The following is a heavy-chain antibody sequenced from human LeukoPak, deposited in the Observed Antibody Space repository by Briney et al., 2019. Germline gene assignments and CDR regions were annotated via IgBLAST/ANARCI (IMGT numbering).Heavy chain of an antibody. CDR3: ATDRVYRSSGRSWGFFDY. CDR2: FDSENNKM. V-gene: IGHV1-24*01. D-gene: IGHD6-19*01. Sequence: ASAKVSCKISEYSLSDLSIHWVREAPGEGLEWMGGFDSENNKMVYSQKCQGRVTMTEDTSADTAYMELTSLRSEDTAVYFCATDRVYRSSGRSWGFFDYWGQGTLVIVSS. CDR1: EYSLSDLS. J-gene: IGHJ4*02.